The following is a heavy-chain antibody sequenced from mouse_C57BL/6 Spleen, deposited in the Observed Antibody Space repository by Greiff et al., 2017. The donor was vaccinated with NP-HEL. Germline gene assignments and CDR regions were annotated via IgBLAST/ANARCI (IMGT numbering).Heavy chain of an antibody. D-gene: IGHD1-1*01. CDR2: IDPETGGT. V-gene: IGHV1-15*01. CDR3: KRGAPGHCYSMDY. Sequence: QVQLQQSGAELVRPGASVTLSCKASGYTFTDYEMHWVKQTPVHGLEWIGAIDPETGGTAYNQKFKGKAILTADKSSSTAYMELRSLTSVDSAVSYCKRGAPGHCYSMDYWGQGTPVTVSA. CDR1: GYTFTDYE. J-gene: IGHJ4*01.